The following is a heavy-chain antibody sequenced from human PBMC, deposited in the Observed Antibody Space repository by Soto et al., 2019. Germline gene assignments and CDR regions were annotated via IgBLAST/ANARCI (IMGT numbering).Heavy chain of an antibody. V-gene: IGHV3-74*01. CDR2: INSDGSST. D-gene: IGHD3-22*01. J-gene: IGHJ6*02. CDR1: GFTFSSYW. CDR3: ARDQLPFYDSSGRDV. Sequence: PGGSLRLSCAASGFTFSSYWMHWVRQAPGKGLVWVSRINSDGSSTHYADFVEGRFTISRDNARNTLYLQMNSLRVEDTAVYYCARDQLPFYDSSGRDVWGQGTTVTVSS.